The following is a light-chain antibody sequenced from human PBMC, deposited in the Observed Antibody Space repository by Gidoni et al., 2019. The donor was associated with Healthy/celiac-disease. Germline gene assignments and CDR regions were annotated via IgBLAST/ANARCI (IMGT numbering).Light chain of an antibody. CDR2: AAS. V-gene: IGKV1-39*01. Sequence: DIQMTQSPSSLSASVGDRVTITCRASQSISSYLNWYQQKPGKAPKVLIYAASSLQSGVPSRFSGSGSGTDFTLTISSLQPEDFATYYCQQSYNTPRTFGQGTQVEIK. CDR3: QQSYNTPRT. CDR1: QSISSY. J-gene: IGKJ1*01.